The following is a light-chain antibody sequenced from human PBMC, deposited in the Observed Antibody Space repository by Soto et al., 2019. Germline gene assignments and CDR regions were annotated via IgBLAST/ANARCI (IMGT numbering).Light chain of an antibody. V-gene: IGKV3-20*01. CDR1: QSLSGSY. Sequence: EIVLTQSPGTLSLSPGERATLSCRASQSLSGSYLAWYQQRPGQAPRLLIYGASSRAPGIPHRFSGSGSGTDFTLTISRLEPEDFATYYCQQSYSTPITFGQGTKVEIK. CDR3: QQSYSTPIT. CDR2: GAS. J-gene: IGKJ1*01.